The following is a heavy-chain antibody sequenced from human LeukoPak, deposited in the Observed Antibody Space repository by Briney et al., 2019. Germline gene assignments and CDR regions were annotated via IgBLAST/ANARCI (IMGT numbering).Heavy chain of an antibody. CDR1: GGSFSGYY. V-gene: IGHV4-34*01. CDR2: IRHSGTT. J-gene: IGHJ4*02. Sequence: SETLSLTCAVYGGSFSGYYWSWIRQPPGKGLEWIGEIRHSGTTHYTPSLKSRVTISVDTSKNQFSLKLSSVTAADTAVFYCARLPPTESSGWGRPFDYWGQGTLVTVSS. CDR3: ARLPPTESSGWGRPFDY. D-gene: IGHD6-19*01.